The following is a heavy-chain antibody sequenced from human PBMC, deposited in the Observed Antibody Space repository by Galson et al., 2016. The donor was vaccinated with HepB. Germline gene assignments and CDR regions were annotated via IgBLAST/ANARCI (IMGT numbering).Heavy chain of an antibody. Sequence: SLRLSCATSGFNFGDFAINWVRQAPGKRPEWVGFIRTKAVGGTTKYASSAKGRFTISRDDSKGVAYLQMDSLKIEDTGMYYCLLGPDYWGQGTLVTVSS. J-gene: IGHJ4*02. V-gene: IGHV3-49*04. D-gene: IGHD1-26*01. CDR2: IRTKAVGGTT. CDR1: GFNFGDFA. CDR3: LLGPDY.